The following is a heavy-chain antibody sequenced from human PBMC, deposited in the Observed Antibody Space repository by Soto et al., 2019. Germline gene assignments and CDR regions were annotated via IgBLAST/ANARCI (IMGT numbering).Heavy chain of an antibody. V-gene: IGHV1-69*13. CDR3: ATKAESYGFDI. Sequence: GASVKVSCKASGGTFSNHAINWVRQAPGQGLEWMGGFIPIFDASTYAQNFRGRVTITADESTTTAYMELSDLRSEDTAMYYCATKAESYGFDIWGQGTLVTVSS. J-gene: IGHJ3*02. CDR2: FIPIFDAS. CDR1: GGTFSNHA. D-gene: IGHD3-10*01.